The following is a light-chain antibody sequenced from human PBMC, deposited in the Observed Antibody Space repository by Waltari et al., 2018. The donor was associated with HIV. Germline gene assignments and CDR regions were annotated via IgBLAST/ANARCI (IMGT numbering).Light chain of an antibody. V-gene: IGLV3-25*03. J-gene: IGLJ1*01. Sequence: SYELTQPPSVSVSPGQTAGITCSGDTLPMQNAYWYQQRPGQAPVLVIFEDTERPSGIPERFSGSSSGTTVTLIISEVQEEDEADYFCQSADSTGSFVFGTGTKVTVL. CDR3: QSADSTGSFV. CDR2: EDT. CDR1: TLPMQN.